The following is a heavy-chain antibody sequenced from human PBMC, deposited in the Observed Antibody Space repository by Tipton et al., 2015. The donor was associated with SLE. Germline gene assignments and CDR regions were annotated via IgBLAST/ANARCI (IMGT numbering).Heavy chain of an antibody. CDR1: GGSLNGYY. Sequence: TLSLTCAVYGGSLNGYYWTWIRQPPGKGLEWIGDIDHTGSTDYAPSRRSRVTMSVDTSKNHFSLRLTSVTAADTAVYYCARRHFDTSGYYRGAFDIWGQGKMVTVSS. CDR3: ARRHFDTSGYYRGAFDI. J-gene: IGHJ3*02. CDR2: IDHTGST. D-gene: IGHD3-22*01. V-gene: IGHV4-34*01.